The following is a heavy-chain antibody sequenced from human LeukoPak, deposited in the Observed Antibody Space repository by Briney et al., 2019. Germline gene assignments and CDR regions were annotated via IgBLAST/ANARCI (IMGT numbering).Heavy chain of an antibody. CDR2: IYSGGST. CDR1: GFTFSIYA. CDR3: AIPSESYYYGMDV. J-gene: IGHJ6*02. Sequence: PGGSLRLSCVASGFTFSIYAMTWVRQAPGKGLEWVSVIYSGGSTYYADSVKGRFTISRDNSKNTLYLQMNSLRAEDTAVYYCAIPSESYYYGMDVWGQGTTVTVSS. V-gene: IGHV3-53*01.